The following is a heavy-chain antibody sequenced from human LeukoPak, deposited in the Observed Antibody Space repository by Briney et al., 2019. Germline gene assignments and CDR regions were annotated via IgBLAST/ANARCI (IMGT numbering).Heavy chain of an antibody. V-gene: IGHV1-8*01. Sequence: AXVKVSCKASGYTFTSYDINWVRQAPGQGVEWMGWMNPNSGNTGYAQKFKGRVTMTRNNPKSTDYMEVSRLRSEDTAVYYCARGPQKYYDFWSGYYYGNWFDPWGQGTLVTVSS. CDR2: MNPNSGNT. CDR3: ARGPQKYYDFWSGYYYGNWFDP. CDR1: GYTFTSYD. J-gene: IGHJ5*02. D-gene: IGHD3-3*01.